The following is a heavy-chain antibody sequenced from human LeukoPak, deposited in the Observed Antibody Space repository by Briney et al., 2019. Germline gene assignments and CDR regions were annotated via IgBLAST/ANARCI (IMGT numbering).Heavy chain of an antibody. D-gene: IGHD3-22*01. J-gene: IGHJ4*02. CDR1: GFTFSNYW. V-gene: IGHV3-74*03. CDR3: VRSAFHAGSGNYYDY. Sequence: GGSLRLSCAASGFTFSNYWIHWVRQAPGKGLVWVSRIDNAGSITTYADSVKGRFTISRDNAENTLYLQMNSLRVEDTAVYYCVRSAFHAGSGNYYDYWGQGTLVTVPS. CDR2: IDNAGSIT.